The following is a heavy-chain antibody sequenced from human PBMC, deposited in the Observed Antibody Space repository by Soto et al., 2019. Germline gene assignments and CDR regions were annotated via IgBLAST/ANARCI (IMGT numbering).Heavy chain of an antibody. J-gene: IGHJ6*02. CDR3: TGITWFRGMDV. D-gene: IGHD3-10*01. CDR1: GDSFSSNSSG. V-gene: IGHV6-1*01. Sequence: TLSLTCVISGDSFSSNSSGWNWIRQSPSRGLEWLGRTYYKSKWNNDYALSVKSRITINPDTSKNQFSLHLYSVTPEDTAVYYCTGITWFRGMDVWGQGTPVTVSS. CDR2: TYYKSKWNN.